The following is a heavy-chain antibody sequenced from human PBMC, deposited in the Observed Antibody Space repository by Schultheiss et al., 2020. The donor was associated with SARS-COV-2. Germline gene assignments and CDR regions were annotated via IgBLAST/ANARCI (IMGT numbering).Heavy chain of an antibody. CDR2: ISGSGGST. V-gene: IGHV3-23*01. D-gene: IGHD6-19*01. Sequence: GGSLRLSCAASGSTFSSYAMSWVRQAPGKGLEWVSSISGSGGSTYYADSVKGRFTISRDNSKNTLYLQMNSLRAEDTAVYYCAKGQWLVRPTYYYYYGMDVWGQGTTVTVSS. CDR1: GSTFSSYA. CDR3: AKGQWLVRPTYYYYYGMDV. J-gene: IGHJ6*02.